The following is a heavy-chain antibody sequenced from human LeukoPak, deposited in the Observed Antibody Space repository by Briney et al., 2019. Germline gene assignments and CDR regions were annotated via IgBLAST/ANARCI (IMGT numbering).Heavy chain of an antibody. J-gene: IGHJ4*02. CDR2: ISYDGSNK. Sequence: GGSLRLSCAASGFTFSSYGMHWVRQAPGKGLEWVAVISYDGSNKYYADSVKGRFTISRDNAKNTLYLQMNSLRAEETAVYYCATFLNGGYSYGTFDYWGQGTLVTVSS. D-gene: IGHD5-18*01. CDR1: GFTFSSYG. V-gene: IGHV3-30*03. CDR3: ATFLNGGYSYGTFDY.